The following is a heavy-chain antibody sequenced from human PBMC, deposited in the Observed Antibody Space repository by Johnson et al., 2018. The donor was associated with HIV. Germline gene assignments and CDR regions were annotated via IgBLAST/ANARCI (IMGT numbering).Heavy chain of an antibody. CDR3: ARARTTVTILDAFDI. CDR1: GFTFSSYA. Sequence: QVQLVESGGGVVQPGRSLRLSCAASGFTFSSYAMHWVRQAPGKGLEWVAVISYDGSNKYYADSVRGRFTISRDSSKNTLYLQMGSLRAEDMAVYYCARARTTVTILDAFDIWGQGTMVTVSS. V-gene: IGHV3-30*14. CDR2: ISYDGSNK. D-gene: IGHD4-17*01. J-gene: IGHJ3*02.